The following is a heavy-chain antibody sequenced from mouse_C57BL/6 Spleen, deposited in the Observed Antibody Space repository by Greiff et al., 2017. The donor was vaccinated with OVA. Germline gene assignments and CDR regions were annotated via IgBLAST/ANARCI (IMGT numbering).Heavy chain of an antibody. J-gene: IGHJ4*01. D-gene: IGHD1-1*01. CDR1: GFTFSDYY. Sequence: EVQRVESEGGLVQPGSSMKLSCTASGFTFSDYYMAWVRQVPEKGLEWVANINYDGSSTYYLDSLKSRFIISRDNAKNILYLQMSSLKSEDTATYYCARGGYYYAYAMDYWGQGTSVTVSS. CDR2: INYDGSST. CDR3: ARGGYYYAYAMDY. V-gene: IGHV5-16*01.